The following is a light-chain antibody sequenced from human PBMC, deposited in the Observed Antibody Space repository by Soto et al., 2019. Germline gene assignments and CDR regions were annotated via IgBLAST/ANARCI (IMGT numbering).Light chain of an antibody. J-gene: IGKJ1*01. V-gene: IGKV3-20*01. CDR3: QQYGNSPRT. CDR2: GAS. CDR1: QSVTTF. Sequence: IVLTQSPATLSLSPGERATLSCRASQSVTTFLAWYQQKPGQAPRLLIYGASTRATGIPDRFSGSGSGTDFTLVISRVGPEDSAVYYCQQYGNSPRTFGQGTKVDIK.